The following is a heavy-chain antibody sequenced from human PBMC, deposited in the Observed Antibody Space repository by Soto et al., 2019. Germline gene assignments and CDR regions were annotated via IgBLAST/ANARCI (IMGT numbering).Heavy chain of an antibody. CDR2: IYYSGST. CDR3: ARKDYYGSGSYYPIGWFDP. Sequence: QLQLQESGPGLVKPSETLSLTCTVSGGSISSSSYYWGWIRQPPGKGLEWIGSIYYSGSTYYNPSLESRVTISVDTSKNQFSLKLSSVTAADTAVYYCARKDYYGSGSYYPIGWFDPWGQGTLVTVSS. D-gene: IGHD3-10*01. V-gene: IGHV4-39*01. CDR1: GGSISSSSYY. J-gene: IGHJ5*02.